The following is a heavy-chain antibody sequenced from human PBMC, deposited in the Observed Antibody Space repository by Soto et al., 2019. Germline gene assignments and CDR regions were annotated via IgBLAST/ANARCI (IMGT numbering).Heavy chain of an antibody. D-gene: IGHD2-15*01. V-gene: IGHV3-48*02. CDR3: ARESASYGSSSGSYWYLDL. CDR1: GFTFSSNG. CDR2: ISTGSASI. Sequence: EVQLVESGGGLAQPGGSLKVSCAAAGFTFSSNGMNWVRQAPGQGLEWVSYISTGSASIYYADSVKGRFTISRDNAKNSLCLQMNSLRNGDTAVYYCARESASYGSSSGSYWYLDLWRRGTLVTVSS. J-gene: IGHJ2*01.